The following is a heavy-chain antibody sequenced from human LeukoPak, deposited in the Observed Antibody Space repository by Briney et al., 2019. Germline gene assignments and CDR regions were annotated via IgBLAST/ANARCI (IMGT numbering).Heavy chain of an antibody. V-gene: IGHV4-30-4*01. CDR3: ARALGSPDYYDSSGYKSYYYYGMDV. CDR1: GGSISSGDYY. CDR2: IYYSGST. Sequence: SETLSLTCTVSGGSISSGDYYWSWIRQPPGKGLEWIGYIYYSGSTYYNPSLKSRVTISVDKSKNQFSLKLSSVTAADTAVYYCARALGSPDYYDSSGYKSYYYYGMDVWGQGTTVTVSS. D-gene: IGHD3-22*01. J-gene: IGHJ6*02.